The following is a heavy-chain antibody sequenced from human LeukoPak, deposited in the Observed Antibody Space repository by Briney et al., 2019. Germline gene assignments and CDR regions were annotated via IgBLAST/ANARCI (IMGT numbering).Heavy chain of an antibody. Sequence: SGGSLRLSCAASGFTFSAYEMNWVRQAPGRGLEWVSYISSSGNTIYHADSVKGRFTISRDNAKHSLYLQMNSLRAEDTADYYCAQVTSSGTLAMDVWGQGTTVTVSS. CDR3: AQVTSSGTLAMDV. V-gene: IGHV3-48*03. CDR1: GFTFSAYE. J-gene: IGHJ6*02. CDR2: ISSSGNTI. D-gene: IGHD6-13*01.